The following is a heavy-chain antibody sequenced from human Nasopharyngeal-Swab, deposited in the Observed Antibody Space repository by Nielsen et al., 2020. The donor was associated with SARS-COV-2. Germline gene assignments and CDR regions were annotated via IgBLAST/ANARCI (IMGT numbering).Heavy chain of an antibody. CDR2: INPSGGST. CDR3: ARLSRYYYYGMDV. J-gene: IGHJ6*02. V-gene: IGHV1-46*01. D-gene: IGHD2-2*01. CDR1: GYTFTSYY. Sequence: VKVSCKASGYTFTSYYMHWVRQAPGQGLEWMGIINPSGGSTSYAQKFQGRVTMARDTSTSTVYMELSSLRSEDTAVYYCARLSRYYYYGMDVWGQGTTVTVSS.